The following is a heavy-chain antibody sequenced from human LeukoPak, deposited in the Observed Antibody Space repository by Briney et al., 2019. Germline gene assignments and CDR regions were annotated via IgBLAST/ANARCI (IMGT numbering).Heavy chain of an antibody. CDR1: GFTFASYT. J-gene: IGHJ6*03. V-gene: IGHV3-23*01. CDR3: ARDVGVEQLGYYMDV. D-gene: IGHD6-13*01. Sequence: GGSLRLSCVASGFTFASYTLSWVRQAPGKGPQWVASISSGAGSTFYADFVKGRFTISKDNSKNTLSLHMNSLRPEDTAVYYCARDVGVEQLGYYMDVWGKGTTVTVSS. CDR2: ISSGAGST.